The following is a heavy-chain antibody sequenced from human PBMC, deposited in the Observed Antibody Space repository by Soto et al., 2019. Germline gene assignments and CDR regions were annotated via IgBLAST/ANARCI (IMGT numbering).Heavy chain of an antibody. CDR1: GGSVSNSNYY. J-gene: IGHJ4*02. V-gene: IGHV4-39*01. D-gene: IGHD2-8*01. Sequence: SETLSLTCTVSGGSVSNSNYYWGWIRQSPGKGLEWIGSVYYRGRSYSKSSVKSRVTISVDTSKNQFSLNLNSVTASDTAVYYCVSQRTSVLTQAYFDYWGPGALVTVSA. CDR3: VSQRTSVLTQAYFDY. CDR2: VYYRGRS.